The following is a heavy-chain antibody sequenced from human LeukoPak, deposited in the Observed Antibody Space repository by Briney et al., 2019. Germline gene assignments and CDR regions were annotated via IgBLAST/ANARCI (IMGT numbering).Heavy chain of an antibody. D-gene: IGHD2-2*02. CDR1: GGSFSGYY. CDR3: ARAQPSLVVPAAIGEGSYFDY. V-gene: IGHV4-34*01. CDR2: INHSGST. J-gene: IGHJ4*02. Sequence: SETLSLTCAVYGGSFSGYYWSWVRQPPGKGLEWMGEINHSGSTNYNPSLKSRFPISVDTSKNQFSLKLSSVTAADTAVYYCARAQPSLVVPAAIGEGSYFDYWGQGTLVTVSS.